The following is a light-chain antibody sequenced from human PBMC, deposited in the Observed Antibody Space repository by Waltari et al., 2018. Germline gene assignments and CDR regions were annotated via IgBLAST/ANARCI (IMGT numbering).Light chain of an antibody. CDR1: NIEAKS. CDR2: DDS. V-gene: IGLV3-21*02. Sequence: SYVLTQPHSVSVAPGQTARITCGGDNIEAKSVHWYQQKPGQAPVVVVFDDSDRPSGLPERFSGANSGNTATLTISRVEGGDEADYFCQVWDSSGDLLVIFGGGTKLTVL. J-gene: IGLJ2*01. CDR3: QVWDSSGDLLVI.